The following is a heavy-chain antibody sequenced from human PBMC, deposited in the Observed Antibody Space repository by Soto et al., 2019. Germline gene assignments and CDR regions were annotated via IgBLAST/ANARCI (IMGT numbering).Heavy chain of an antibody. CDR1: GGTFSKYA. J-gene: IGHJ6*02. Sequence: QVQLVQSGAEMQQPGASVRVSCQASGGTFSKYALSWVRQATGQGLEWLGGTIPMFGTPNYAQKFQGRVAISADESTATVYMVLISLRSEDTALYFCARPLSDRNYYDGMAVWGQGTTVHVSS. V-gene: IGHV1-69*01. CDR3: ARPLSDRNYYDGMAV. D-gene: IGHD3-22*01. CDR2: TIPMFGTP.